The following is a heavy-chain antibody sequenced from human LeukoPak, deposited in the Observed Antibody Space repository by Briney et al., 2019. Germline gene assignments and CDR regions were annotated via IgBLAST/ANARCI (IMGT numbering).Heavy chain of an antibody. CDR1: GYTFTSYY. Sequence: ASVKVSCKASGYTFTSYYMYWVRQAPGQGLEWMGIINPSGGSTSYAQKFQGRVTVTRDMSTSTVYMELSSLRSEDTAVYYCASGGHVRVYDSSTYYGHYWGQGTLVTVSS. CDR3: ASGGHVRVYDSSTYYGHY. V-gene: IGHV1-46*01. D-gene: IGHD3-22*01. CDR2: INPSGGST. J-gene: IGHJ4*02.